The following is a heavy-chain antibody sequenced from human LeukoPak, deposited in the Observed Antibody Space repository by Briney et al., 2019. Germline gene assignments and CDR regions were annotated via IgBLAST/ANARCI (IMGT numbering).Heavy chain of an antibody. CDR2: ISGSGGST. CDR1: GFTFSSYA. CDR3: AKGEYSSSWYFDY. D-gene: IGHD6-13*01. J-gene: IGHJ4*02. V-gene: IGHV3-23*01. Sequence: PGGSLRLSCAVSGFTFSSYAMSWVRQAPGKGLEWVSAISGSGGSTYYADSVKGRFTISRDNSKNTLYLQMNSLRAEDTAVYYCAKGEYSSSWYFDYWGQGTLVTVSS.